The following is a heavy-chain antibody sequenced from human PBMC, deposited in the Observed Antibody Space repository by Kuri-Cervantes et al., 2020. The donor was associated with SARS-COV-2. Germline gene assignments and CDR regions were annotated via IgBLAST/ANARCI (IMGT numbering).Heavy chain of an antibody. V-gene: IGHV3-66*02. CDR3: AKGRSLPTYYYDSSGYVGAFDI. J-gene: IGHJ3*02. CDR2: IYSGGST. CDR1: GFTVSSNY. Sequence: GESLKISCAASGFTVSSNYMSWVRQAPGKGLEWVSVIYSGGSTYYADSVKGRFTISRDNSKNTLYPQMNSLRAEDTAVYYCAKGRSLPTYYYDSSGYVGAFDIWGQGTMVTVSS. D-gene: IGHD3-22*01.